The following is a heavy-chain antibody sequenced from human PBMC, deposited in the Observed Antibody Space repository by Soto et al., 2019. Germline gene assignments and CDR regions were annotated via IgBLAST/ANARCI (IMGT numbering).Heavy chain of an antibody. CDR3: GRGITIFGGGTSYGKDV. V-gene: IGHV1-46*01. Sequence: QVQLVQSGAEVKKPGASVKVSCKASGYTFTSYYMHWVRQAPGQGLEWMGIIKPSGGSTSYAQKFQGRVTMTRETSTSTVYMELSSLRSEDTAVYYCGRGITIFGGGTSYGKDVWGQGTTVTVSS. J-gene: IGHJ6*01. CDR2: IKPSGGST. CDR1: GYTFTSYY. D-gene: IGHD3-3*01.